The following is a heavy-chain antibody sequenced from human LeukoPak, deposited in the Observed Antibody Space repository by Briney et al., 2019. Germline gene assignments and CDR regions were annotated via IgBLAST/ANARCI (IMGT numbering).Heavy chain of an antibody. CDR1: GYTFTSYG. CDR3: AGGLLRYFDWSNWFDP. J-gene: IGHJ5*02. D-gene: IGHD3-9*01. CDR2: ISAYNGNT. Sequence: ASVKVSCKASGYTFTSYGISWVRQAPGQGLEWMGWISAYNGNTNYAQKLQGRVTMTTDTSTSTAYMELRSLRSDDTAVYYCAGGLLRYFDWSNWFDPWGQGTLVTVSS. V-gene: IGHV1-18*01.